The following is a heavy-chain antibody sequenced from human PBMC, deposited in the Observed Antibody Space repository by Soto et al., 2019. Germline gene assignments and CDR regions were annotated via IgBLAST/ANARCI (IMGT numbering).Heavy chain of an antibody. CDR2: ISYTGSPI. V-gene: IGHV3-48*03. D-gene: IGHD4-17*01. CDR1: GFTFSGYE. Sequence: EVQLVESGGGLVQPGGSLRLSCAGYGFTFSGYEMTWVRQAPGKGLVWVSHISYTGSPIYYADSVKGPFTISRDNAQNSVYLQMNSLRGDDTAVYYCARVYGDPLIDAYDLWGQGTMVTVSS. CDR3: ARVYGDPLIDAYDL. J-gene: IGHJ3*01.